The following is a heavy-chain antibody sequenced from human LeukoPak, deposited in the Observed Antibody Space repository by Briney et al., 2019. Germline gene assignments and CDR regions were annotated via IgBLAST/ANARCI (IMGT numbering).Heavy chain of an antibody. CDR1: GFTLRNYW. V-gene: IGHV3-21*01. Sequence: GGSLRLSCAASGFTLRNYWMNWVRQAPGKGLEWVSSISSSSSYIYYADSVKGRFTISRDNAKNSLYLQMNSLRAEDSAVYYCARDNGYCSSTSCPNDAFDIWGQGTMVTVSS. J-gene: IGHJ3*02. D-gene: IGHD2-2*03. CDR2: ISSSSSYI. CDR3: ARDNGYCSSTSCPNDAFDI.